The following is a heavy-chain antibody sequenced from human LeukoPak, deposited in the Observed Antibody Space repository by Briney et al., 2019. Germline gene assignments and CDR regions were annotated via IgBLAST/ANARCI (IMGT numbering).Heavy chain of an antibody. V-gene: IGHV3-23*01. CDR3: AKDVSDYGGNSGLDY. CDR2: ISGSGGST. D-gene: IGHD4-23*01. J-gene: IGHJ4*02. CDR1: GFTFSSYA. Sequence: PGGSLRLSCAASGFTFSSYAMSWVRQAPGKGLEWVSAISGSGGSTYYADSVKGRFTISRDNSKNTLYLQMNSLRAEDAAVYYCAKDVSDYGGNSGLDYWGQGTLVTVSS.